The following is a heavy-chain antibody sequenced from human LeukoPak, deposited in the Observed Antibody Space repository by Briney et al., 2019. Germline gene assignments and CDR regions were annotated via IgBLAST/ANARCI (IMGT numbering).Heavy chain of an antibody. J-gene: IGHJ4*02. CDR2: VSSSSRYI. CDR3: ARGLGGLYYFDY. Sequence: PGGSLRLSCAASGFTVSSNYMSWVRQAPGKGLEWVSSVSSSSRYIHFADSVKGRFTISRDNAKNSLYLQMNSLRVEDTAVYYCARGLGGLYYFDYWGQGALVTVSS. D-gene: IGHD4-11*01. CDR1: GFTVSSNY. V-gene: IGHV3-21*06.